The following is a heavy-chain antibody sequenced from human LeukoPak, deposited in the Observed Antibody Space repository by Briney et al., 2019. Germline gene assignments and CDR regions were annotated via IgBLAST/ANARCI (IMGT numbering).Heavy chain of an antibody. J-gene: IGHJ4*02. Sequence: ASVKVSCKSSGYTFTSYYMYWVRQAPGQRLEWMGIINPGGGSTSYAQKFQGRVTMTRDTSTSTVYMELSSLRSEDTAVYYCARDSGMVRGTVDYWGQGTLVTVSS. CDR3: ARDSGMVRGTVDY. CDR2: INPGGGST. V-gene: IGHV1-46*01. CDR1: GYTFTSYY. D-gene: IGHD3-10*01.